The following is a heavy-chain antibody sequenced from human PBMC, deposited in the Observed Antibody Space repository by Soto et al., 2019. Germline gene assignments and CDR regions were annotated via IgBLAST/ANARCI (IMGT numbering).Heavy chain of an antibody. CDR3: ARNLGYCSSTSCYTRYFDY. D-gene: IGHD2-2*02. Sequence: QVQLVQSGAEVKKPGASVKVSCKASGYTFTSYGISWVRQAPGQGLEWMGWISAYNGNTNYAQKLKGRDTMTTDTSTSTAYMELRRLRSDDTALYYCARNLGYCSSTSCYTRYFDYWGQGTLVTVSS. CDR1: GYTFTSYG. CDR2: ISAYNGNT. J-gene: IGHJ4*02. V-gene: IGHV1-18*01.